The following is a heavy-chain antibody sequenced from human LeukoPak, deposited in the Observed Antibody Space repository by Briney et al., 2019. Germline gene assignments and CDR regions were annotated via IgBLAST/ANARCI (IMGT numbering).Heavy chain of an antibody. CDR2: IYSGGST. V-gene: IGHV3-53*01. J-gene: IGHJ1*01. CDR3: ASGVAVAEYFQH. D-gene: IGHD6-19*01. Sequence: GGSLRLSCAASGFTVSSNYMSWVRQAPGKGLEWVSVIYSGGSTYYADSVKGRFTISRDNSKNTLYLQMNSLRAEDTAVYYCASGVAVAEYFQHWGQGTLVTVSS. CDR1: GFTVSSNY.